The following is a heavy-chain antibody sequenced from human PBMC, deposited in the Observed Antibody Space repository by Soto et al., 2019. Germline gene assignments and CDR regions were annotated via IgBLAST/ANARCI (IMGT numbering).Heavy chain of an antibody. CDR2: IWYDGNNK. CDR3: ARDAFLGSSHFDY. CDR1: GFTFSSYG. J-gene: IGHJ4*02. D-gene: IGHD6-6*01. V-gene: IGHV3-33*01. Sequence: QVQLVESGGGVVQPGRSLRLSCAASGFTFSSYGMHWVRQAPGKGLEWVAVIWYDGNNKYYADSVKGRFTISRDNSKNTLYLQMNSLRAEDTAVYYCARDAFLGSSHFDYWGQGTLVTVSS.